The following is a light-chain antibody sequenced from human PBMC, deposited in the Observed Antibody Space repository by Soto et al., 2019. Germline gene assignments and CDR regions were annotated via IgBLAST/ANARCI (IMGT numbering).Light chain of an antibody. Sequence: LTQPASGSGSPGQSSSISCTGTSSDVGGYIYVSWYQQHPGKAPKLMIYDVTSRPSGVSYRLSGSKSGNTASLTISGLQAEDEADYYCSSYTSSSSYVFGTGTKVTVL. CDR3: SSYTSSSSYV. V-gene: IGLV2-14*01. J-gene: IGLJ1*01. CDR2: DVT. CDR1: SSDVGGYIY.